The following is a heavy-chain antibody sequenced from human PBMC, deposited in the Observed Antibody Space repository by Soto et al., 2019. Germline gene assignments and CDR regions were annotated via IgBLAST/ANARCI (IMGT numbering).Heavy chain of an antibody. CDR1: GGSISSYY. CDR3: ARYVAAAGPSPPYLKYNWFDP. J-gene: IGHJ5*02. V-gene: IGHV4-59*01. CDR2: IYYSGST. D-gene: IGHD6-13*01. Sequence: PSETLSLTCTVSGGSISSYYWSWIRQPPGKGLEWIGYIYYSGSTNYNPSLKSRVTISVDTSKNQFSLKLSSVTAADTAVYYCARYVAAAGPSPPYLKYNWFDPWGQGTLVTVSS.